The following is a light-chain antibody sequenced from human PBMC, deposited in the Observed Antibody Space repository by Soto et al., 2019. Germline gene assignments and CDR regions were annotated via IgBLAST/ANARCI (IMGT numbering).Light chain of an antibody. CDR2: GAS. J-gene: IGKJ2*01. CDR3: QQYGSSPYT. CDR1: QSVGSRS. Sequence: ESELTQSPGTLSLSPGERATLSCRASQSVGSRSLAWYQQKPGQAPTLLIYGASTRATGIPVRFSGSGSGTDFTLSISRLEPEDFVVYYCQQYGSSPYTFGQGTKLEIK. V-gene: IGKV3-20*01.